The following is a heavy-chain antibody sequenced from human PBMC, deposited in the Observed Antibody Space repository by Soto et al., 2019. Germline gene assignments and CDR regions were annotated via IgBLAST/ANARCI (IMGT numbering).Heavy chain of an antibody. CDR3: ARWWSGSRQRFDP. Sequence: QVQLQESGPGLVKPSQTLSLTCTVSGGSISSGDYYWSWIRQHPGKGLEWIGYIYYSGSTYYNPSLKSRVTIAVDTSTMQFSLKRSSVTAADTAVYYCARWWSGSRQRFDPWGQGTLVTVSS. CDR2: IYYSGST. V-gene: IGHV4-31*03. CDR1: GGSISSGDYY. D-gene: IGHD3-3*01. J-gene: IGHJ5*02.